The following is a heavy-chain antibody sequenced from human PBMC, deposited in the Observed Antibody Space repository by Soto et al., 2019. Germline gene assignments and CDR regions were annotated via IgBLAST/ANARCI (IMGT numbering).Heavy chain of an antibody. CDR3: ARDPAHYGGNVPYYGMDV. D-gene: IGHD4-17*01. Sequence: QVQLQESGPGLVKPSETLSLTCTVSGGSISSYYWSWIRQPPGKGLEWIGYIYYSGSTNYNPSLKSRVTISVDTSKNQFSLKLSSVTAADTAVYYCARDPAHYGGNVPYYGMDVWGQGTTVTVSS. CDR2: IYYSGST. V-gene: IGHV4-59*01. CDR1: GGSISSYY. J-gene: IGHJ6*02.